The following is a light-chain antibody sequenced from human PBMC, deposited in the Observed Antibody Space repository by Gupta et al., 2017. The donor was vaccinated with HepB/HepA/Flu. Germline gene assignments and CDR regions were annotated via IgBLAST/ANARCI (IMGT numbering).Light chain of an antibody. CDR2: HAS. Sequence: EIVMTQAPATRSVSPGTRATISCSASQNIGSNLAWYQQRPAHPPRLLIFHASLRAAATPSRLSGTGSATAFTPPTSSPQSADSAVYYCQHYTDWPPRTFGEGTKVEIK. J-gene: IGKJ4*02. CDR1: QNIGSN. V-gene: IGKV3-15*01. CDR3: QHYTDWPPRT.